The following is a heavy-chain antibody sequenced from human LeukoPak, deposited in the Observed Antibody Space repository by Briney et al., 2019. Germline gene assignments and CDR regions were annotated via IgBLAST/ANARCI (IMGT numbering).Heavy chain of an antibody. D-gene: IGHD3-9*01. CDR1: GYTFTSYG. J-gene: IGHJ4*02. Sequence: ASVKVSCKASGYTFTSYGISWVRQAPGQGLEWMGGFDPEDGETIYAQKLQGRVTMTEDTSTDTAYMELSSLRSEDTAVYYCATNSRGYDILTGYYIRPLDYWGQGTLVTVSS. CDR3: ATNSRGYDILTGYYIRPLDY. CDR2: FDPEDGET. V-gene: IGHV1-24*01.